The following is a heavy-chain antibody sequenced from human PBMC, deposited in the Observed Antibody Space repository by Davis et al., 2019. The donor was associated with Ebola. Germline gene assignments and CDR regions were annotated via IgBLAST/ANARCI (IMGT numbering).Heavy chain of an antibody. J-gene: IGHJ3*02. CDR2: INHSGST. CDR1: GGSFSGYY. D-gene: IGHD6-25*01. Sequence: SETLSLTCAVYGGSFSGYYWSWIRQPPGKGLEWIGEINHSGSTNYNPSLESRVTMSVDTPNNQFSLKLSSVTAADTAVYYCARPGAKGDPDAFDIWGQGTRVTVSS. V-gene: IGHV4-34*01. CDR3: ARPGAKGDPDAFDI.